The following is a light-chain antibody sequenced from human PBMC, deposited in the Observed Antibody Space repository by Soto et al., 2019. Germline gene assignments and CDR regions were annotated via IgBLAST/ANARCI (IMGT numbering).Light chain of an antibody. V-gene: IGKV3-20*01. J-gene: IGKJ5*01. Sequence: IVLTQSPGTLSLSRGERATIPCRVSQSVSSSYLAWYQQKPGQAPRLLLYGASSRATGIPDRFSGSGSGTEFTLTISILEPGDYAVYEFQQYGSSPVTFGEGTRLEIK. CDR2: GAS. CDR3: QQYGSSPVT. CDR1: QSVSSSY.